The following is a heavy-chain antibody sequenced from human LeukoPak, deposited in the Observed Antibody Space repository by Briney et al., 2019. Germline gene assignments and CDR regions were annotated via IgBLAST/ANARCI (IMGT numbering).Heavy chain of an antibody. V-gene: IGHV3-30-3*01. CDR3: ARDPTNYYDSSYFDY. D-gene: IGHD3-22*01. J-gene: IGHJ4*02. CDR1: GFTFSSYA. CDR2: ISYDGSNK. Sequence: PGGSLRLSCAASGFTFSSYAMHWVRQAPGKGLEWVAVISYDGSNKYYADSVKGRFTISRDNSKNTLYLQMNSLRAEDTAVYYCARDPTNYYDSSYFDYWGRGTLVTVSS.